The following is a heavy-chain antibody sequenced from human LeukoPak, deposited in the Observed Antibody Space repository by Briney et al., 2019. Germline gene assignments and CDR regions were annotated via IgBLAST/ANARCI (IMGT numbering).Heavy chain of an antibody. CDR2: ISGSGDST. CDR1: GFTFSNYA. CDR3: ARDEIVATTKANYYYMDV. Sequence: GGSLRLSCAASGFTFSNYAMRWVRQAPGKGLEWVSGISGSGDSTYYADSVKGRFTISRDNAKNSLYLQMNSLRAEDTAVYYCARDEIVATTKANYYYMDVWGKGTTVTISS. J-gene: IGHJ6*03. V-gene: IGHV3-23*01. D-gene: IGHD5-12*01.